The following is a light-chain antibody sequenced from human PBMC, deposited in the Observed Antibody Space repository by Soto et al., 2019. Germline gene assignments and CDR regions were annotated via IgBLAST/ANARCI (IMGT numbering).Light chain of an antibody. Sequence: QSALTQPRSVSGSPGQSVTISCTGTSSDVGGYNYVSWYQQHPGKAPKLMIYDVSKRPSGVPDRFSGSKSGNTASLTLSGLQAENEADYYGCSYEGTPYVCGTGTKVTAL. CDR1: SSDVGGYNY. CDR2: DVS. J-gene: IGLJ1*01. CDR3: CSYEGTPYV. V-gene: IGLV2-11*01.